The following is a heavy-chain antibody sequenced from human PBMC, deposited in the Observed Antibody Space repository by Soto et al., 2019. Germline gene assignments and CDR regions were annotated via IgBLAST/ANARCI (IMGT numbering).Heavy chain of an antibody. V-gene: IGHV3-33*08. D-gene: IGHD2-15*01. CDR3: ARDRNRYCSGGSCYIFDY. CDR2: IWYDGSNK. Sequence: GGSLRLSCAASGFTFTTYTMHWVRQAPGKGLEWVAVIWYDGSNKYYADSVKGRFTISRDNSKNTLYLQMNSLRAEDTAVYYCARDRNRYCSGGSCYIFDYWGQGTLVTVSS. CDR1: GFTFTTYT. J-gene: IGHJ4*02.